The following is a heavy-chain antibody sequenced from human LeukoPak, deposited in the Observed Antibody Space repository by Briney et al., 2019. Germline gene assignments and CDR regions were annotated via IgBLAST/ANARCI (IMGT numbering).Heavy chain of an antibody. CDR1: GESFSGYY. J-gene: IGHJ5*02. CDR3: ARGRPPRIAAARWYNWFDP. D-gene: IGHD6-13*01. Sequence: SETLSLTCAVYGESFSGYYWSWIRQPPGKGLEWIGEINHSGSTNYNPSLKSRVTISVDTSKNQFSLKLSSVTAADTAVYYCARGRPPRIAAARWYNWFDPWGQGTLVTVSS. V-gene: IGHV4-34*01. CDR2: INHSGST.